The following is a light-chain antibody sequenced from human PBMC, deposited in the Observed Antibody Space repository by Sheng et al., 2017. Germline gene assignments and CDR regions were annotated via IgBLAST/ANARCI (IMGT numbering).Light chain of an antibody. J-gene: IGLJ1*01. CDR3: CSYAGSYGGV. CDR2: DVD. Sequence: QSALTQPASLSGSPGQSITISCTGTSSDVGNYDYVAWYQQHPDKAPKLMIYDVDSRPSGVPNRFSGSKSGNTASLTISGLQAEDEADYYCCSYAGSYGGVFGTGTKVTVL. CDR1: SSDVGNYDY. V-gene: IGLV2-14*01.